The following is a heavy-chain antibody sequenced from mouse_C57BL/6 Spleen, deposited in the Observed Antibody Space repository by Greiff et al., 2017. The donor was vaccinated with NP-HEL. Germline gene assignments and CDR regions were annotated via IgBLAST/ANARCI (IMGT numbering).Heavy chain of an antibody. D-gene: IGHD2-4*01. Sequence: QVQLQQPGAELVRPGSSVKLSCKASGYTFTSYWMDWVKQRPGQGLEWIGHIYPSDSETHYNQKFKDTATLTVDKSSSTAYMQLSSLTSEDSAVYYCAREGIYYDYGPFAYRGKGTLVTVSA. V-gene: IGHV1-61*01. CDR2: IYPSDSET. CDR3: AREGIYYDYGPFAY. CDR1: GYTFTSYW. J-gene: IGHJ3*01.